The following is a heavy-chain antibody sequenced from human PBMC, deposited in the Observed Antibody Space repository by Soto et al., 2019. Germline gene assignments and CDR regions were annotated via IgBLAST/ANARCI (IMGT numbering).Heavy chain of an antibody. CDR3: ARGLSGSYLSPFDY. CDR2: IWYDGSNK. D-gene: IGHD1-26*01. V-gene: IGHV3-33*01. Sequence: SLRLSCAASGFTFSSYGMHWVRQAPGKGLEWVAVIWYDGSNKYYADSVKGRFTISRDNSKNTLYLQMNSLRAEDTAVYYCARGLSGSYLSPFDYWGQGTQV. J-gene: IGHJ4*02. CDR1: GFTFSSYG.